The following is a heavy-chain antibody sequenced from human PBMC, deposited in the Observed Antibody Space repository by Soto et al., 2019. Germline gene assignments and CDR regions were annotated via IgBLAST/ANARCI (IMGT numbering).Heavy chain of an antibody. Sequence: QVQLVQSGAEVKKPGASVKVSCKASGYTCTSYAMHWVRQAPGQRLEWMGWINAGNGNTKYSQKFQGRVTITRDTSASTAYMELSSLRSEDTAVYYCARDTIRGSYRLLGVFDYWGQGTLVTVSS. CDR2: INAGNGNT. D-gene: IGHD3-16*02. CDR1: GYTCTSYA. V-gene: IGHV1-3*01. J-gene: IGHJ4*02. CDR3: ARDTIRGSYRLLGVFDY.